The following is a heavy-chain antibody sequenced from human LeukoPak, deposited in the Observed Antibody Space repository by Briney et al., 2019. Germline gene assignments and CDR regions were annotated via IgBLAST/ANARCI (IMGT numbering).Heavy chain of an antibody. D-gene: IGHD1-26*01. Sequence: PGGSLRLSCAASGFTFTNYAMHWVRQAPGKGLEWVAVIFYDGSTKYYGDSVKGRFTISRDNSKNTLYLQMNSLRAEDTAVYYCAKAGSIRFDYWGQGTLVTVSS. CDR3: AKAGSIRFDY. J-gene: IGHJ4*02. CDR1: GFTFTNYA. CDR2: IFYDGSTK. V-gene: IGHV3-30*04.